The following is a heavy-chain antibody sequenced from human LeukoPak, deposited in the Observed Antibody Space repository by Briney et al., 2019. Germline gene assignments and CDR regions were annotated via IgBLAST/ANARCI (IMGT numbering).Heavy chain of an antibody. CDR2: TSGSGGST. J-gene: IGHJ3*02. CDR1: GFTFSSYA. Sequence: GGTLSLSCAVSGFTFSSYAMGWVRQAPGKGLEWVSATSGSGGSTYYADSVKGRFTISRDNSKNPLYLQMNSLRVEDTAVYYCAKDAFDIWGQGTMATVSS. CDR3: AKDAFDI. V-gene: IGHV3-23*01.